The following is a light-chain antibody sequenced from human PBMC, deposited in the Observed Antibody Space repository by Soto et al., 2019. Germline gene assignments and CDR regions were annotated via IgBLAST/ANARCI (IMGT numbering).Light chain of an antibody. CDR2: DVS. CDR3: SSYASSSTLV. V-gene: IGLV2-14*01. J-gene: IGLJ2*01. CDR1: SSDVGGYDY. Sequence: QSALTQPASVSGSPGQSIIISCTGTSSDVGGYDYVSWYQQHPGKVPKLMIYDVSSRPSGVSNRFSGSKSGNTASLTISGLQAEDEADYYCSSYASSSTLVFGGGTKLTVL.